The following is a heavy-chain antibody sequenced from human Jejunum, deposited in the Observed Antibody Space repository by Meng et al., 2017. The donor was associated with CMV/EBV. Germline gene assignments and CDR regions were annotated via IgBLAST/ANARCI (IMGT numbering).Heavy chain of an antibody. CDR2: IIPMFATT. CDR1: RSFV. Sequence: RSFVISRVRQAAGQGPEWMGGIIPMFATTKYSQKFQGRVTITADESTSTAYMEVSSLRPEDTAVYYCAKDIRGSGLFDHYYGLDVWGQGTTVTVSS. D-gene: IGHD3-3*01. CDR3: AKDIRGSGLFDHYYGLDV. J-gene: IGHJ6*02. V-gene: IGHV1-69*01.